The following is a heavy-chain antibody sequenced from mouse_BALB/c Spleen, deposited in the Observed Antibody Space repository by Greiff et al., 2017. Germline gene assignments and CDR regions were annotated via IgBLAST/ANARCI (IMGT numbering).Heavy chain of an antibody. V-gene: IGHV1-7*01. J-gene: IGHJ2*01. Sequence: VQLQQSGAELAKPGASVKMSCKASGYTFTSYWMHWVKQRPGQGLEWIGYINPSTGYTEYNQKFKDKATLTADKSSSTAYMQLSSLTSEDSAVYYCARFYYGYWGQGTTLTVSS. CDR1: GYTFTSYW. CDR2: INPSTGYT. D-gene: IGHD1-1*01. CDR3: ARFYYGY.